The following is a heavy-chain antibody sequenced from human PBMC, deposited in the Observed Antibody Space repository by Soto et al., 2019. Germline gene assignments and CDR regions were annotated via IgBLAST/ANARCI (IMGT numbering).Heavy chain of an antibody. CDR1: GFTVDDYA. V-gene: IGHV3-9*01. CDR2: ISWNSETI. CDR3: AKDMKWGGMTTIHYFDS. J-gene: IGHJ4*02. Sequence: EVQLVESGGGLVQPGRSLRLSCAASGFTVDDYAMHWVRQAPGKGLEWVSGISWNSETIDYADSVKGRFTISRDNAXSXCFLQMNSLRPDDTALYYCAKDMKWGGMTTIHYFDSWGQGTLVTVSS. D-gene: IGHD4-17*01.